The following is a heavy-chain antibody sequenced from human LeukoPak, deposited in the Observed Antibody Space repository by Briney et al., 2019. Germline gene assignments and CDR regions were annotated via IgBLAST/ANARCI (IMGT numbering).Heavy chain of an antibody. CDR1: GFTFNNYG. V-gene: IGHV3-30*18. CDR3: TKELSSGWRLFDY. D-gene: IGHD6-19*01. CDR2: ISFDGSNK. Sequence: GGSLRLSCAASGFTFNNYGMHWVRQAPGKGLKWVAVISFDGSNKSYADSVKGRFTISRDNSKNTLYLQMDSLRPEDTAVYFCTKELSSGWRLFDYWGQGTLVTVSS. J-gene: IGHJ4*02.